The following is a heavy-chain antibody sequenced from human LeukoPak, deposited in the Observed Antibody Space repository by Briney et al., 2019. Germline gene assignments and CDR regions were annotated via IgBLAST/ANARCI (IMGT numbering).Heavy chain of an antibody. V-gene: IGHV4-34*01. CDR2: INHSGIT. CDR1: GWSFSSYY. J-gene: IGHJ2*01. CDR3: ARKVLDYQLLQWYFDL. Sequence: SETLSLTCAVYGWSFSSYYWGWIRQPPGKGPEWIGDINHSGITNYNPSLKSRVTISIDTSKNQFSLKVTSVTAADTAVYYCARKVLDYQLLQWYFDLWGRGTLVTVSS. D-gene: IGHD2-2*01.